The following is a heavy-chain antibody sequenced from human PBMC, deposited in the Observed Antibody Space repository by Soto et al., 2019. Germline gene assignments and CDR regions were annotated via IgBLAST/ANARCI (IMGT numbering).Heavy chain of an antibody. D-gene: IGHD6-13*01. CDR3: AKDLSAAAGTGYFQH. CDR2: ISYDGSNK. J-gene: IGHJ1*01. CDR1: GFTLSSYA. Sequence: PGGSLRLSCAASGFTLSSYAMHWVRQAPGKGLEWVAVISYDGSNKYYADSVKGRFTISRDNSKNTLYLQMNSLRAEDTAVYYCAKDLSAAAGTGYFQHWGQGTLVTVSS. V-gene: IGHV3-30-3*01.